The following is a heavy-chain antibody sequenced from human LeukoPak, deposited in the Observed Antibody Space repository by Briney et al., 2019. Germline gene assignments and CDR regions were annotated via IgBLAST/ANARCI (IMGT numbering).Heavy chain of an antibody. D-gene: IGHD3-10*02. CDR3: GELGITMIGGV. J-gene: IGHJ6*04. CDR1: GFTFSSYE. Sequence: PGGSLTLSCAASGFTFSSYEMNWVRQAPGKGPELVSYISSSGSTIYYADSVKGRFTISRENAKNSLYLQMNSLRAEERAVYYCGELGITMIGGVWGKGTTVTISS. V-gene: IGHV3-48*03. CDR2: ISSSGSTI.